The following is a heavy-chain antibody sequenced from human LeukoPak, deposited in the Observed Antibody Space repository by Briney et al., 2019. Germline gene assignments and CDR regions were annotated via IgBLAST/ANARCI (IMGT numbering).Heavy chain of an antibody. Sequence: GRSLRLSCAASGLTFDDYAMHWVRQAPGKGLEWVSGISWNSGSIGYADSVKGRFTISRDNAKNSLYLQMNSLRAEDTALYYCAKGAGYSYGSVPRGWFDPWGQGTLVTVSS. CDR1: GLTFDDYA. D-gene: IGHD5-18*01. CDR2: ISWNSGSI. J-gene: IGHJ5*02. CDR3: AKGAGYSYGSVPRGWFDP. V-gene: IGHV3-9*01.